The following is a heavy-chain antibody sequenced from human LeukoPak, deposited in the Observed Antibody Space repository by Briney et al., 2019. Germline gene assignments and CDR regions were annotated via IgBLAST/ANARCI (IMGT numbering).Heavy chain of an antibody. CDR1: GGTFSSYA. V-gene: IGHV1-69*04. J-gene: IGHJ5*02. CDR2: IIPILGIA. CDR3: AREERDIVVVVAATGLYSWFDP. Sequence: SVKVSCKASGGTFSSYAISWVRQAPGQGLEWMGRIIPILGIANYAQKFQGRVTITADISTSTAYMELSSLRSEDTAVYYCAREERDIVVVVAATGLYSWFDPWGQGTLVTVSS. D-gene: IGHD2-15*01.